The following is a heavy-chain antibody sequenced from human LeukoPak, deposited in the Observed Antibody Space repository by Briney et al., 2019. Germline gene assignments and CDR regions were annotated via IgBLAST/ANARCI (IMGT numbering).Heavy chain of an antibody. CDR2: IKQDGSEK. J-gene: IGHJ4*02. CDR1: GFTFSSYW. Sequence: PGGSLRLSCAASGFTFSSYWMSWVRQAPGKGLEWVANIKQDGSEKYYVDSVKGRFTISRDNAKNSLYLQMNSLRAEDTAVYYCARDSSSIVATNIFDYWGEGTLLTVSS. CDR3: ARDSSSIVATNIFDY. D-gene: IGHD5-12*01. V-gene: IGHV3-7*01.